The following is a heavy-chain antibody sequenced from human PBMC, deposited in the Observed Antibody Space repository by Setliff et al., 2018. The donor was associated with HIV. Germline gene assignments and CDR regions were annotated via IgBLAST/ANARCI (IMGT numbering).Heavy chain of an antibody. CDR3: AKTQTVITVYVPFDS. CDR1: GFSFRSYA. V-gene: IGHV3-23*01. CDR2: ISGSGDIT. D-gene: IGHD4-4*01. Sequence: SLRLSCAASGFSFRSYAVSWVRQAPGKGLEWVSVISGSGDITYYRESVKGRFTVSRDNSNNTVYLQMNSLRAEDTAMYYCAKTQTVITVYVPFDSWGQGTPVTVSS. J-gene: IGHJ4*02.